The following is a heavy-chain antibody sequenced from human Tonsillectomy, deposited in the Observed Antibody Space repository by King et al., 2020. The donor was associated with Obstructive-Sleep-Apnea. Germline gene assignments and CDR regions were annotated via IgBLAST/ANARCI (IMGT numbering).Heavy chain of an antibody. J-gene: IGHJ4*02. CDR3: ARVGVYGSGSPLDC. CDR1: GFTFSNYW. CDR2: INSDWSRP. D-gene: IGHD3-10*01. V-gene: IGHV3-74*01. Sequence: VQLVDSGGGLVQPGGYQRLSCAASGFTFSNYWMHWIRQDPGKRLGCFSRINSDWSRPSYADSVKGRFTIARANAKNTLYLQMNSLRAEDTAVYYCARVGVYGSGSPLDCWGQGTLVTVSS.